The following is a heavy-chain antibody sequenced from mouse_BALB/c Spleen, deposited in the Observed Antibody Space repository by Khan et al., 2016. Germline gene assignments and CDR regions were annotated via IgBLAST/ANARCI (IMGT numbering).Heavy chain of an antibody. CDR3: ARGFTTATGY. J-gene: IGHJ2*01. CDR2: INTETGEP. Sequence: QIQLVQSGPELKKPGETVKISCKASGYTFTDYSMHWVKQAPGKGLKWMGWINTETGEPTYADDFKGRFAFSLETSASTAYLQINNLKNEDTATYFYARGFTTATGYWGQGTTLTVSS. V-gene: IGHV9-2-1*01. CDR1: GYTFTDYS. D-gene: IGHD1-2*01.